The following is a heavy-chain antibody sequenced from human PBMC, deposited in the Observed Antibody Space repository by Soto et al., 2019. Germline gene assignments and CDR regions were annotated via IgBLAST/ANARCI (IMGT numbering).Heavy chain of an antibody. V-gene: IGHV3-20*01. Sequence: EVQLVESGGGVVRPGGSLRLSCAASGFTFDDYGMSWVRQAPGKGLEWVSGINWNGGSTGYADSVKGRFTIYRDNAKNSLYLEMNSLRAEETALYHCARVRDSKYGDYVGGWFDPWGQGTLVTVSS. CDR1: GFTFDDYG. D-gene: IGHD4-17*01. J-gene: IGHJ5*02. CDR2: INWNGGST. CDR3: ARVRDSKYGDYVGGWFDP.